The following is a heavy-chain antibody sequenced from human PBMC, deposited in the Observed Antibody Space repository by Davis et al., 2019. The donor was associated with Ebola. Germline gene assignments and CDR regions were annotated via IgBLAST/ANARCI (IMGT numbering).Heavy chain of an antibody. CDR3: ASRHVGY. J-gene: IGHJ4*02. Sequence: GESLKISCAASGFTFTSDAMSWVRQAPGKGPEWVSIVSGGGDSTYYADSVKGRFTISRDNSKNTLYLQMNSLRVEDTAVDYCASRHVGYWGQGTLVTVSS. CDR1: GFTFTSDA. D-gene: IGHD1-26*01. CDR2: VSGGGDST. V-gene: IGHV3-23*01.